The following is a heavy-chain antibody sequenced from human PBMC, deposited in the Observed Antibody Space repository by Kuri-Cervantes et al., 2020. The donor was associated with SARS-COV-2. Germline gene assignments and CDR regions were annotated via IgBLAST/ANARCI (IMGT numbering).Heavy chain of an antibody. V-gene: IGHV4-39*07. D-gene: IGHD3-9*01. CDR1: DGSISNSSYY. J-gene: IGHJ6*02. CDR3: ARVPPILRYFDWLPRYYGMDV. Sequence: SETLSLTCSVSDGSISNSSYYWGWIRQPPGKGLEWIGSIYYSGSTYYNPSLKSRVTISVDTSKNQFSLKLSSVTAADTAVYYCARVPPILRYFDWLPRYYGMDVWGQGTTVTVSS. CDR2: IYYSGST.